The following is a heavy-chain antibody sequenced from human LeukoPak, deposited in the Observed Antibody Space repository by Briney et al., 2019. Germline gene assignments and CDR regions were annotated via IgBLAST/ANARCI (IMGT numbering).Heavy chain of an antibody. J-gene: IGHJ4*02. Sequence: GGSLRLSCAASGFTFSSYTMNWVRQAPGKGLEWVSYISPSSTSIYYADSVKGRFTISRDNAKNSLSLQVNSLRAEDTAVYYCARGNYFDYWGQGVLVTVSS. CDR2: ISPSSTSI. CDR1: GFTFSSYT. V-gene: IGHV3-48*01. CDR3: ARGNYFDY.